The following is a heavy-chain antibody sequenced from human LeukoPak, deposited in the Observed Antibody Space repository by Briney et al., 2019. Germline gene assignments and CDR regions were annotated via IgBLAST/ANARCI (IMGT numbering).Heavy chain of an antibody. D-gene: IGHD6-19*01. Sequence: HSGGSLRLSCAASGFTFSSYGIHWVCQAPGKGLEWVAVIWYDGSNKYYADSVKGRFTISRDNSKNTLYLQMNSLRAEDTSVYYCASTSGWYEPIDYWGQGTLVTVSS. J-gene: IGHJ4*02. CDR1: GFTFSSYG. V-gene: IGHV3-33*01. CDR3: ASTSGWYEPIDY. CDR2: IWYDGSNK.